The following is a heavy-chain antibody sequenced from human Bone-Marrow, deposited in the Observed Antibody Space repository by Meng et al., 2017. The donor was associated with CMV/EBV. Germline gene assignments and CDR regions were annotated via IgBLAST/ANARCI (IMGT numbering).Heavy chain of an antibody. J-gene: IGHJ5*02. Sequence: SCKDNGYTFRTFGMALMRQAPGRGPEWMGWVSAYDGNTNYAQNFQGRVTMTTDTSTTTAYMELKSPGLDDTAVYYCARSGDGNWFDPWGQGTLVTVSS. CDR3: ARSGDGNWFDP. CDR1: GYTFRTFG. D-gene: IGHD7-27*01. V-gene: IGHV1-18*01. CDR2: VSAYDGNT.